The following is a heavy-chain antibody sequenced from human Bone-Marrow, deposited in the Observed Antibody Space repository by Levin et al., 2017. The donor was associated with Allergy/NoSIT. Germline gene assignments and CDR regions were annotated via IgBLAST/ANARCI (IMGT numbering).Heavy chain of an antibody. J-gene: IGHJ6*02. Sequence: ASVKVSCKASGYTFTGYYMHWVRQAPGQGLEWMGRINPNSGGTNYAQKFQGRVTMTRDTSISTAYMELSRLRSDDTAVYYCERDLKPLSPKSSSTSCYYVTTYRLGYYYGMDVWGQGTTVTVSS. CDR3: ERDLKPLSPKSSSTSCYYVTTYRLGYYYGMDV. CDR1: GYTFTGYY. V-gene: IGHV1-2*06. CDR2: INPNSGGT. D-gene: IGHD2-2*01.